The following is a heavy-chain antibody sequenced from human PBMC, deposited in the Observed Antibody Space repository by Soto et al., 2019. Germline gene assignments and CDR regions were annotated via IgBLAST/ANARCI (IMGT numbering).Heavy chain of an antibody. V-gene: IGHV3-48*02. CDR3: ARLFRAYDYGGNLDY. Sequence: GGSLRLSCAASGFTFSSYSMNWVRQAPGKGLEWVSYISSSSSTIYYADSVKGRFTISRDNAKNSLYLQMNSLRDEDTAVYYCARLFRAYDYGGNLDYWGQGTLVTVSS. D-gene: IGHD4-17*01. CDR2: ISSSSSTI. J-gene: IGHJ4*02. CDR1: GFTFSSYS.